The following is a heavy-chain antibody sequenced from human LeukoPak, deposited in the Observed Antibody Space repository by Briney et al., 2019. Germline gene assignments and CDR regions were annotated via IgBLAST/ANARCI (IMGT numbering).Heavy chain of an antibody. CDR3: ARGVGYDFWSGYYWFDP. J-gene: IGHJ5*02. CDR1: GYTFTSYA. Sequence: SVKVSCKASGYTFTSYAISWVRQAPGQGLEWMGGIIPIFGTANYAQEFQGRVTITADESTSTAYMELSSLRSEDTAVYYCARGVGYDFWSGYYWFDPWGQGTLVTVSS. V-gene: IGHV1-69*13. CDR2: IIPIFGTA. D-gene: IGHD3-3*01.